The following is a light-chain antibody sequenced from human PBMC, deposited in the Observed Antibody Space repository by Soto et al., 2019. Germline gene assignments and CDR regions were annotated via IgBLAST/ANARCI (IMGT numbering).Light chain of an antibody. CDR1: SSNIGSNY. Sequence: QSVLTQPPSASGTPGQRVTISCSGSSSNIGSNYVYWYQQLPGTAPKLLIYSNNQRPSGVPDRFSGSKSGTSASLAISGLRSEDEADYYCGTWDSSLSAGGVFGTGTKVTVL. CDR2: SNN. J-gene: IGLJ1*01. CDR3: GTWDSSLSAGGV. V-gene: IGLV1-47*02.